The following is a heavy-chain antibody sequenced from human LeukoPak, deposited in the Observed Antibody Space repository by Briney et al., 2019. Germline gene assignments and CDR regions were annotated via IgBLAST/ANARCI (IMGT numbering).Heavy chain of an antibody. Sequence: PGGSLRLSWAASGFTFSRFGMHWVRQAPGKGLEWVAFITYDGSNKYYADSVKGRFTISRDNSNNTLYLQMNSLRAEDTAVYYCARGSGYYDSSGYSFLPPGLHWGQGTLVTVSS. CDR1: GFTFSRFG. V-gene: IGHV3-30*19. D-gene: IGHD3-22*01. CDR2: ITYDGSNK. CDR3: ARGSGYYDSSGYSFLPPGLH. J-gene: IGHJ4*02.